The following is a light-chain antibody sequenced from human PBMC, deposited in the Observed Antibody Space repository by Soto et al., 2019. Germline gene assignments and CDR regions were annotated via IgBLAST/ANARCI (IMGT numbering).Light chain of an antibody. V-gene: IGKV1-8*01. CDR1: QGISSY. Sequence: AIRMTQSPSSFSASTGDRVTITCRASQGISSYLAWYQQKPGKAPKLLIYAASTLQSGVPSRFSGSGSGTDFTIIISCLQSEDFATYYCQQYYSYPWTFCQGTKVEIK. CDR2: AAS. CDR3: QQYYSYPWT. J-gene: IGKJ1*01.